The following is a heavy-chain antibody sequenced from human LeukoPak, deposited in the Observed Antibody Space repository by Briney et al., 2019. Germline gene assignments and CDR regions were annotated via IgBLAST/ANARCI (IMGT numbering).Heavy chain of an antibody. CDR3: ARGPTIVAAGIIWFDP. CDR2: INPNSGGT. CDR1: GYTFTGYY. J-gene: IGHJ5*02. Sequence: ASVKVSCKASGYTFTGYYMHWVRQAPGQGLEWMGWINPNSGGTNYAQKFQGWVTMTRDTSISTAYMELSRLRSDDTAVYYCARGPTIVAAGIIWFDPWGQGTLVTVSS. D-gene: IGHD6-13*01. V-gene: IGHV1-2*04.